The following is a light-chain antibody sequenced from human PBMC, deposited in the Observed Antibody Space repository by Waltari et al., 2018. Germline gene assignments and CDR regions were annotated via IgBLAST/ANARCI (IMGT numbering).Light chain of an antibody. V-gene: IGLV2-8*01. CDR1: SGYIGTFKY. CDR3: SSYAGNNHLI. Sequence: QSALTQPPSASGSPGQSLTISCTGSSGYIGTFKYVSWYQQHPGKAPKVIIYEVSKRPSGVPGRFSASKSDNTASLTVSGLQSDDEAIYYCSSYAGNNHLIFGGGTRVTVL. CDR2: EVS. J-gene: IGLJ2*01.